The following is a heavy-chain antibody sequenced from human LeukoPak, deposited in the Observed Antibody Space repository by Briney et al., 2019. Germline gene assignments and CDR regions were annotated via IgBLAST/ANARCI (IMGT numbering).Heavy chain of an antibody. Sequence: ASVKVSCQASGYTFPGYYIHWVRQAPGQGLEWMGWINPNSGGTNYAQKFQGRVTMTRDTSISTAYMELSRLRSDDTAVYYCARDALGFRGFLYDILTGFIDYWGQGTLVTVSS. CDR3: ARDALGFRGFLYDILTGFIDY. D-gene: IGHD3-9*01. J-gene: IGHJ4*02. CDR2: INPNSGGT. V-gene: IGHV1-2*02. CDR1: GYTFPGYY.